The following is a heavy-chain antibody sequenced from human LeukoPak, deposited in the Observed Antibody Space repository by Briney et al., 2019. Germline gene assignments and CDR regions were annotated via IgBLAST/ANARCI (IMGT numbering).Heavy chain of an antibody. D-gene: IGHD3-22*01. Sequence: PGGSLRLSCAASGFTFSRSSLSWVRQAPGQGLEWVSSMSGAGGIAHYAESVRGRFTISRDNSRNTLYLQMNSLRADDTAVYYCAKLKSALIVVGAWGQGIRVAVSS. J-gene: IGHJ5*02. CDR1: GFTFSRSS. V-gene: IGHV3-23*01. CDR2: MSGAGGIA. CDR3: AKLKSALIVVGA.